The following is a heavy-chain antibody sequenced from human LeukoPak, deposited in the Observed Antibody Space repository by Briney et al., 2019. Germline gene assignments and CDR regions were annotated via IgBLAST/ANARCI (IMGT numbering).Heavy chain of an antibody. CDR2: ISGYNGNI. D-gene: IGHD3-3*01. J-gene: IGHJ5*02. CDR3: ARGLGYYDFWSGPNWFDP. V-gene: IGHV1-18*01. CDR1: GYTFTSYG. Sequence: ASVKVSCKASGYTFTSYGISWVRQAPGQGLEWMGWISGYNGNINYAQKLQGRVTMTTDTSTSTAHMELRSLRSDDTAVYYCARGLGYYDFWSGPNWFDPWGQGTLVTVSS.